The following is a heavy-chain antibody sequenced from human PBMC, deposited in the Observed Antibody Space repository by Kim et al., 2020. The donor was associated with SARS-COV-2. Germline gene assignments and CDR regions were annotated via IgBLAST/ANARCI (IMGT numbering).Heavy chain of an antibody. Sequence: ASVKVSCKASGYIFTSYYVHWVRQAPGRGLEWMGVINPSADATTYGQKFLGRVTVTRDRSTNTVYMELSGLTSDDTAVYYCARAVSYSSSSGYFDYWGQGTLVTVSS. CDR1: GYIFTSYY. V-gene: IGHV1-46*01. J-gene: IGHJ4*02. D-gene: IGHD6-6*01. CDR3: ARAVSYSSSSGYFDY. CDR2: INPSADAT.